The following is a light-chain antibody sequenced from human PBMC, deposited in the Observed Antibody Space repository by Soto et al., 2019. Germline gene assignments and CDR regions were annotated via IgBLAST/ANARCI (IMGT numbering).Light chain of an antibody. Sequence: DMVWTQSAGTLYLSPGERATLSCRVSQIVSSSYLAWYQHRPGQAPRLLIYGASSRATGIPDRFSGSGSGTDFTLTISRLEPEDFAVYYCQQYVDSPWTFGQGNKVEI. CDR3: QQYVDSPWT. CDR2: GAS. V-gene: IGKV3-20*01. CDR1: QIVSSSY. J-gene: IGKJ1*01.